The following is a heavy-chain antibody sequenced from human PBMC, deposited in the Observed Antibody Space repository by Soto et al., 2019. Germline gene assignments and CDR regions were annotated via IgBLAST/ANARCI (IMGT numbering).Heavy chain of an antibody. CDR3: ASLPDYDILTGYWYGMDV. CDR2: IYHSGST. Sequence: SETLSLTCAVSGGSISSSNWWSWGRQPPGKGLEWIGEIYHSGSTNYNPSLKSRVTISVDKSKNQFSLKLSSVTAADTAVYYYASLPDYDILTGYWYGMDVWGQGTTVTVSS. V-gene: IGHV4-4*02. D-gene: IGHD3-9*01. CDR1: GGSISSSNW. J-gene: IGHJ6*02.